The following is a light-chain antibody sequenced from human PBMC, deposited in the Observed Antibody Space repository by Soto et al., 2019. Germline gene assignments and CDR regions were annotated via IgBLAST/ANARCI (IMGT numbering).Light chain of an antibody. J-gene: IGKJ4*01. V-gene: IGKV3-20*01. Sequence: EIVLTQSPGTLPLSSGERATLSCRASQSVRSNYLAWYQQKPGQAPRLLIYGASSRATGIPDRFGGSGSGTDFTLTISRLEPEDCAVYYCQQYASTPLTFGGGTKVEIK. CDR3: QQYASTPLT. CDR1: QSVRSNY. CDR2: GAS.